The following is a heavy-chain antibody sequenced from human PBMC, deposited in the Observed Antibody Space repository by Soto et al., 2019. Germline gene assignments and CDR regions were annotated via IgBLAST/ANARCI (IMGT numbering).Heavy chain of an antibody. J-gene: IGHJ4*02. D-gene: IGHD5-12*01. CDR1: GGSISSWY. Sequence: SETLSLTCTVSGGSISSWYWSWIRQPPGKGLEWIGYIYYSGSTNYNPSLKSRVTISVDTSKNQFSLKLSSVTAADTAVYYCARRYGSSFDYWGQGTLVTVSS. CDR2: IYYSGST. CDR3: ARRYGSSFDY. V-gene: IGHV4-59*08.